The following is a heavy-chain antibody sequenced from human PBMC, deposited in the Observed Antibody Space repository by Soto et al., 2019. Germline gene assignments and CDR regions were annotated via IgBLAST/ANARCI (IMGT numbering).Heavy chain of an antibody. J-gene: IGHJ4*02. D-gene: IGHD1-26*01. Sequence: SQTLPLTCVISGDSVSNNGAAWNWIRQSPSRGLEWLGRTYYRSKWNYDYAISVKSRISINPDTSKNQFSLQLNSVTPEDTAVYYCARDPPDFNSGLDYWGQGTVVTVSS. CDR1: GDSVSNNGAA. CDR3: ARDPPDFNSGLDY. CDR2: TYYRSKWNY. V-gene: IGHV6-1*01.